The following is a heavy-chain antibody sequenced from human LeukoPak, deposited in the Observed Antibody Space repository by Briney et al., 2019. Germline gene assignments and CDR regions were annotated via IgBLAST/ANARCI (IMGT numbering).Heavy chain of an antibody. CDR2: MNPNSGNT. V-gene: IGHV1-8*03. J-gene: IGHJ4*02. CDR1: GYTFTSYD. CDR3: ARGRLRLGELSFDY. D-gene: IGHD3-16*02. Sequence: ASVKVSCKASGYTFTSYDINWVRQATGQGLEWMGWMNPNSGNTGYAQKFQGRVTITRNTSISTAYMELSSLRSEDTAVYYCARGRLRLGELSFDYWGQGTLVTVSS.